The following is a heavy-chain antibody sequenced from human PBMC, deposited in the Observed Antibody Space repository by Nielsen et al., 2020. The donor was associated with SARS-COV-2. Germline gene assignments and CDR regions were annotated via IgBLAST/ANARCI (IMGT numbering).Heavy chain of an antibody. CDR3: TTISAGKRYYYDNSGYYYYYYMDV. D-gene: IGHD3-22*01. Sequence: WIRQPPGKGLEWVGRIKSKSDGGTTDYAAPVKGRFTISKDDSKNTLYLRMNSLRTEDTAVYYCTTISAGKRYYYDNSGYYYYYYMDVWGKGTTVTVSS. V-gene: IGHV3-15*01. CDR2: IKSKSDGGTT. J-gene: IGHJ6*03.